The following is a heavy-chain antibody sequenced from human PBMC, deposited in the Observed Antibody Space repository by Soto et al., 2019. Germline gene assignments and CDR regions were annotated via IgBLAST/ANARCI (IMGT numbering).Heavy chain of an antibody. CDR1: GDSVSSNSAA. V-gene: IGHV6-1*01. Sequence: QVQLQQSGPGLVKPSQTLSLTCAISGDSVSSNSAAWNWIRQSPSRGLEWLGRTYYRSKWYNDYAVSVKRRITINPDKSKHQFTLQLNSVTTEDTAVYYCARVKGVTEGGMDVWGQGTTVTVSS. CDR2: TYYRSKWYN. CDR3: ARVKGVTEGGMDV. D-gene: IGHD2-21*02. J-gene: IGHJ6*02.